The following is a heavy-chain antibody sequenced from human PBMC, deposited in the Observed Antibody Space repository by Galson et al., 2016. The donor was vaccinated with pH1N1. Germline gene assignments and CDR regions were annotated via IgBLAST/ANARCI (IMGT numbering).Heavy chain of an antibody. CDR2: FSGSGGST. Sequence: SLRLSCAASGLTFSRYGMSWVRQAPGKGLEWVSGFSGSGGSTYYADSVKGRFTISRDHSKNTLSLQRNSLRAEDTARYYCAIPPWPRPVVIDYYFDHWGQGTLVTVSS. CDR1: GLTFSRYG. V-gene: IGHV3-23*01. CDR3: AIPPWPRPVVIDYYFDH. J-gene: IGHJ4*02. D-gene: IGHD2-21*01.